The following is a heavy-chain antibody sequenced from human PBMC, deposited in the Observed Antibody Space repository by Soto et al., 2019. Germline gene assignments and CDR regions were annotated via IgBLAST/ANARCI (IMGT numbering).Heavy chain of an antibody. D-gene: IGHD5-12*01. J-gene: IGHJ6*02. CDR3: AKGGGYSGYDSTALYGMDV. CDR2: ISGSGGST. V-gene: IGHV3-23*01. CDR1: GFTFSSYA. Sequence: EVQLLESGGGLVQPGGSLRLSCAASGFTFSSYAMSWVRQAPGKGLEWVSAISGSGGSTYYADSVKGRFTISRDNSKNTLYLQMNSRRAEDTAVYYCAKGGGYSGYDSTALYGMDVWGQGTTVTVSS.